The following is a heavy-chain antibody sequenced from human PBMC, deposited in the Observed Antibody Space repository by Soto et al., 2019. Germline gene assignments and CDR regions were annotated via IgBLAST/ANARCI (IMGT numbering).Heavy chain of an antibody. CDR3: ARRGPLTGYSYDS. Sequence: PSETLSLTCTVSGGSFSSSVDHWGWLRQPPGKGLEWIGCLLSSGNTYFNSSLRSRLSIFVDTSKSQLSLRLSSVTAADTAVYFCARRGPLTGYSYDSWGLGTLVTDSS. V-gene: IGHV4-39*01. J-gene: IGHJ5*01. CDR2: LLSSGNT. CDR1: GGSFSSSVDH. D-gene: IGHD3-9*01.